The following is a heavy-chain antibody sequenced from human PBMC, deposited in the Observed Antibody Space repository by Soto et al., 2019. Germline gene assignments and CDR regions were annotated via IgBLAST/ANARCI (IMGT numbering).Heavy chain of an antibody. D-gene: IGHD5-18*01. CDR3: ARARGYSPQGDP. V-gene: IGHV1-8*01. Sequence: ASLKGSCKASGYTFTSYDMKWVRQASGQGLEWMGWMNPNSGNTGYAQKFQGIVTMTRNTSISTGYMELSSLRSEDTAVYYCARARGYSPQGDPWAQRTLVTVTS. CDR2: MNPNSGNT. CDR1: GYTFTSYD. J-gene: IGHJ5*02.